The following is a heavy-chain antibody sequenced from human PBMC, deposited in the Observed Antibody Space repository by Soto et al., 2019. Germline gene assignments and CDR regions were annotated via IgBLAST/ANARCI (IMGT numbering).Heavy chain of an antibody. CDR3: ARGGGYGVLDD. V-gene: IGHV4-34*01. CDR1: GGSFSGYY. CDR2: INHSGST. Sequence: SETLSLTCAVYGGSFSGYYWSWIRQPPGKGLEWIGEINHSGSTNYNPSLKSRVTISVDTSKNQFSLKLSSVTAADTAVYYCARGGGYGVLDDWGQGTLVTVSS. D-gene: IGHD4-17*01. J-gene: IGHJ4*02.